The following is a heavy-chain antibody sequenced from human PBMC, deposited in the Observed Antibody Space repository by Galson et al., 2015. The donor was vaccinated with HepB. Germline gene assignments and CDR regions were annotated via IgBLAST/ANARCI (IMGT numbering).Heavy chain of an antibody. V-gene: IGHV3-73*01. D-gene: IGHD2-21*01. CDR3: LRMGDLSGYCGR. CDR2: ISTQSHNYAT. CDR1: GFTFSCSV. Sequence: SVRLSCAASGFTFSCSVIHWVRQASGKGPEWVGRISTQSHNYATTHVASLKGMITIYRDHRKNTAYLHMYSLKSEDTAVYFCLRMGDLSGYCGRWGQGTLVTVSS. J-gene: IGHJ4*02.